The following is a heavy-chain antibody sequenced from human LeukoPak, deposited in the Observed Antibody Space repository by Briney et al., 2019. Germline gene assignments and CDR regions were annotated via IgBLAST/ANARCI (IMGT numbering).Heavy chain of an antibody. V-gene: IGHV5-51*01. CDR1: GYSFSNYW. CDR2: IYPGDSDT. J-gene: IGHJ3*02. CDR3: ARHRIGGTCTLSAFDI. Sequence: GESLKISCKGSGYSFSNYWIGWVRQMPGKGLEWMRIIYPGDSDTRYSPSFQGQVTISVDKSIRTAYLQWSSLKASDTAMYYCARHRIGGTCTLSAFDIWGQGTMVTVSS. D-gene: IGHD2-15*01.